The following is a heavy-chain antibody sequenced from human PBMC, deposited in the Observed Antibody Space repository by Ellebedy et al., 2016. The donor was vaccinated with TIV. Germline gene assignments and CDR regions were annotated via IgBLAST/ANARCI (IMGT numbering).Heavy chain of an antibody. Sequence: GGSLRLSXAASGFTFSSYGMHWVRQAPGKGLEWVAVISYDGSNKYYADSVKGRFTISRDNSKNTLYLQMNSLRAEDTAVYYCAVRSLDYWGQGTLVTVSS. CDR3: AVRSLDY. J-gene: IGHJ4*02. D-gene: IGHD6-6*01. CDR1: GFTFSSYG. V-gene: IGHV3-30*03. CDR2: ISYDGSNK.